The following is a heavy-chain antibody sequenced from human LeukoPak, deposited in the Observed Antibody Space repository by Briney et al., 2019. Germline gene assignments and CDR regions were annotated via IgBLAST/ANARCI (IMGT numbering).Heavy chain of an antibody. Sequence: SGPTLVKPTQTLTLTCTFSGFSLSTSGVGVGRIRQPPGKALEWLALIYWDDDKRYSPSLKSRLTITKDTSKNQVVLTMTNMDPVDTATYYCAHVDTAMVHLDYWGQGTLVTVSS. CDR2: IYWDDDK. J-gene: IGHJ4*02. V-gene: IGHV2-5*02. CDR3: AHVDTAMVHLDY. D-gene: IGHD5-18*01. CDR1: GFSLSTSGVG.